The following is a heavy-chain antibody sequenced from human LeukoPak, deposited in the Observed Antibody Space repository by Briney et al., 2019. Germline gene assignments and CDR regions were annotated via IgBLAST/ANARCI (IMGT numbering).Heavy chain of an antibody. J-gene: IGHJ4*02. Sequence: PSETLSLTRTVSGGSISSYYWSWIRQPPGKGLEWIGYIYYSGSTNYNPSLKSRVTISVDTSKNQFSLKLSSVTAADTAVYYCARDPTASAGFTYWGQGTLVTVSS. CDR2: IYYSGST. CDR1: GGSISSYY. CDR3: ARDPTASAGFTY. V-gene: IGHV4-59*01. D-gene: IGHD2-21*02.